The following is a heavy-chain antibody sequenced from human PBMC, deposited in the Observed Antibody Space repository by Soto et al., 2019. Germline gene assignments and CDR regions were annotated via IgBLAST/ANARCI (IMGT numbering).Heavy chain of an antibody. CDR1: GFTFSSYA. CDR3: ARAFGGGNYYYYGMDV. J-gene: IGHJ6*02. D-gene: IGHD3-3*01. Sequence: GGSLRLSCAASGFTFSSYAMHWVRQAPGKGLEWVAVISYDGSNKYYADSVKGRFTISRDNSKNTLYLQMNSLRAEDTAVYYCARAFGGGNYYYYGMDVWGQGTTVTVSS. V-gene: IGHV3-30-3*01. CDR2: ISYDGSNK.